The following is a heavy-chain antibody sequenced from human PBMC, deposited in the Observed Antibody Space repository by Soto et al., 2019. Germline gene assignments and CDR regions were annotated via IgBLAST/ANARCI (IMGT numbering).Heavy chain of an antibody. Sequence: QVQLVQSGAEVKKPGSSVKVSCKASGGTFSSYAISWVRQAPGQGLEWMGGIIPIFGTANYAQKFQGRVTIXXDXSXXTAYMELSSLRSEDTAVYYCARDWATVTTHDAFDIWGQGTMVTVSS. CDR3: ARDWATVTTHDAFDI. CDR1: GGTFSSYA. CDR2: IIPIFGTA. J-gene: IGHJ3*02. V-gene: IGHV1-69*12. D-gene: IGHD4-17*01.